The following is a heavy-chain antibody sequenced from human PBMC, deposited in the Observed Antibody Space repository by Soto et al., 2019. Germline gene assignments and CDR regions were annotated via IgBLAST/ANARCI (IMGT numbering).Heavy chain of an antibody. Sequence: ASVKVSFKTSGYTFTNYGINWVRQAPGQGLEWMGWISPYNGDTNYAQKLHGRVTMTTDTSTSTAYMEVRSLRSDDTAVFYCGREAGLMPAALPIDYWGQGTLVTVSS. V-gene: IGHV1-18*01. D-gene: IGHD2-2*02. J-gene: IGHJ4*02. CDR2: ISPYNGDT. CDR1: GYTFTNYG. CDR3: GREAGLMPAALPIDY.